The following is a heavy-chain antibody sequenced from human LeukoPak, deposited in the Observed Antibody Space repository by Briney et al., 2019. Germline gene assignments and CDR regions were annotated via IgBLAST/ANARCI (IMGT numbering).Heavy chain of an antibody. CDR3: ARARSGPYGSGSLDAFDI. D-gene: IGHD3-10*01. Sequence: ASVKVSCKASGYTFTSYYMHWVRQAPGQGLEWMGIINPSGGSTSYAQKFQGRVTMTRDMSTSTVYMELSSLRSEDTAVYYGARARSGPYGSGSLDAFDIWGQGTMVTVSS. J-gene: IGHJ3*02. CDR2: INPSGGST. V-gene: IGHV1-46*01. CDR1: GYTFTSYY.